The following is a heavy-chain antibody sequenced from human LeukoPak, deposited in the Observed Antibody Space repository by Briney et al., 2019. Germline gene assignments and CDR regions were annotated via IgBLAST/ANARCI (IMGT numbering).Heavy chain of an antibody. D-gene: IGHD6-19*01. CDR3: ARDRSSGWYLQPSDY. Sequence: ASVNVSCKASGGTFSSYGISWVRQAPGQGLEWMGGISAYNGNTNYAQKLQGRVTMTTDTSTSTAYMELRSLRSDDTAVYYCARDRSSGWYLQPSDYWGQGTLVTVSS. V-gene: IGHV1-18*01. J-gene: IGHJ4*02. CDR2: ISAYNGNT. CDR1: GGTFSSYG.